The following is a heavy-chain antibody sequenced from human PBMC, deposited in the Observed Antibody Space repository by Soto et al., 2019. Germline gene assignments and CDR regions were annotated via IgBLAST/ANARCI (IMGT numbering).Heavy chain of an antibody. CDR1: GGSISSSSYY. V-gene: IGHV4-39*01. D-gene: IGHD3-3*01. CDR3: ARRGAPLRFLEWLSRPFDY. CDR2: IYYSGST. J-gene: IGHJ4*02. Sequence: PSETLSLTCTVSGGSISSSSYYWGWIRHPPGKGLEWIGSIYYSGSTYYNPSLKSRVTISVDTSKNQFSLKLSSVTAADTAVYYCARRGAPLRFLEWLSRPFDYWGQGTLVTVSS.